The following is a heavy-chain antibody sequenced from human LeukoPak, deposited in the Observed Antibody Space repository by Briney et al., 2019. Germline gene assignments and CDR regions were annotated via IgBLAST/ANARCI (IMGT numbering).Heavy chain of an antibody. J-gene: IGHJ6*03. Sequence: SETLSLTCAVYGGSFSGYYWSWIRQPPGKGLEWIGEINHSGSTNYNPSLKSRVTISVDTSKNQFSLKLSSVTAADTAVYYCATRSGHGDRPQPLYYYYYMDVWGKGTTVTVSS. CDR1: GGSFSGYY. D-gene: IGHD4-17*01. V-gene: IGHV4-34*01. CDR2: INHSGST. CDR3: ATRSGHGDRPQPLYYYYYMDV.